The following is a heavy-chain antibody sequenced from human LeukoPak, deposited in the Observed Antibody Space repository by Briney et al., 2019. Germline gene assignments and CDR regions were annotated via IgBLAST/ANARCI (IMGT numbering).Heavy chain of an antibody. J-gene: IGHJ5*02. CDR3: ARPTHYYDSSGANWFDP. D-gene: IGHD3-22*01. CDR1: GGTFSSYA. CDR2: IIAILGIA. V-gene: IGHV1-69*04. Sequence: SVKVSCKASGGTFSSYAISCVRQAPGQGLEWVGRIIAILGIANYAQKFQGRVTSTADKSTSTAYMELSSMRSEDTAVYYCARPTHYYDSSGANWFDPWGQGTLVTVSS.